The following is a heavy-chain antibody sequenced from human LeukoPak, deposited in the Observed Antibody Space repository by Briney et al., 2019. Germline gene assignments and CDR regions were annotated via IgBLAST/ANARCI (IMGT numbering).Heavy chain of an antibody. CDR1: GYTFSSYG. J-gene: IGHJ6*03. V-gene: IGHV1-18*01. CDR3: ARASGHYYYYYMDV. D-gene: IGHD1-26*01. CDR2: ISAYNGDT. Sequence: APVKVSCKASGYTFSSYGINWVRQAPGEGLEWMGWISAYNGDTIYAQKFQGRVTMTADTSTNTAYMDLRSLRSDDTAVYYCARASGHYYYYYMDVWAKGTTVTISS.